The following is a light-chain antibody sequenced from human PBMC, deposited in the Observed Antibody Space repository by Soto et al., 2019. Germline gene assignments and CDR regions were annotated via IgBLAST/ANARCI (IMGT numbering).Light chain of an antibody. CDR1: SGHSSYI. V-gene: IGLV4-60*02. CDR3: ETWDSNTRV. CDR2: LEGSGSY. Sequence: QSVLTQSSSASASLGSSVKLTCTLSSGHSSYIIAWHHQQPGKAPRYLMKLEGSGSYNKGSEVPDRFSGSSSGADRYLTISNLQFEDEANYYCETWDSNTRVFGGGTNLTVL. J-gene: IGLJ2*01.